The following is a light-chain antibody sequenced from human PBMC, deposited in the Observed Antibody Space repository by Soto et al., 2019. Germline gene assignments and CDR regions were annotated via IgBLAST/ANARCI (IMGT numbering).Light chain of an antibody. Sequence: QSPLTQPASVSGSPGQSITISCTGTSSDVLFYNLVSWYQHRPGKAPKVILYEGSKRPSGVSNRFSGSKSGNTASLTISGLQAEDEAYYYCCSYAGSSYYVFGRGTKV. CDR2: EGS. CDR3: CSYAGSSYYV. J-gene: IGLJ1*01. V-gene: IGLV2-23*01. CDR1: SSDVLFYNL.